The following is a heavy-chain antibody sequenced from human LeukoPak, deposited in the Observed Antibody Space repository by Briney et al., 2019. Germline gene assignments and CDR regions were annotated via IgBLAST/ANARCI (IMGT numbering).Heavy chain of an antibody. Sequence: PGGSLRLSCAASGFTFSSYGMHWVRQAPGKGLEWVAVISYDGSNKYYADSVKGRFTISRDNAKNSLYLQMNSLRAEDTALYYCAKGAFGVEIFDYWGQGTLVTVSS. D-gene: IGHD3-3*01. J-gene: IGHJ4*02. CDR3: AKGAFGVEIFDY. CDR1: GFTFSSYG. CDR2: ISYDGSNK. V-gene: IGHV3-30*18.